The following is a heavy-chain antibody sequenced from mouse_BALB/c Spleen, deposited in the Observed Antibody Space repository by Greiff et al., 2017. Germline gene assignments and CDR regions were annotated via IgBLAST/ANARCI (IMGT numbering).Heavy chain of an antibody. J-gene: IGHJ4*01. CDR1: GFTFSNYW. Sequence: EVKLVESGGGLVQPGGSMKLSCVASGFTFSNYWMNWVRQSPEKGLEWVAEIRLKSNNYATHYAESVKGRFTISRDDSKSSVYLQMNNLRAEDTGIYYCTSMVTTGAMDYWGQGTSVTVSS. CDR3: TSMVTTGAMDY. CDR2: IRLKSNNYAT. V-gene: IGHV6-6*02. D-gene: IGHD2-1*01.